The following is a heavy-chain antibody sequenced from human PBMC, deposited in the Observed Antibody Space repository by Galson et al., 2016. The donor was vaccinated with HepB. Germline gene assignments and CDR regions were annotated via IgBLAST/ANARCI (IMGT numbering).Heavy chain of an antibody. Sequence: SETLSLTCSVSGGSISSNTHYWGWIRQPPGKGLEWIATIYSSGRTYYNPSLKSRVTISVDTSNNQFSLKLSSVTAADTAVYYCAGFDPGGCGTGICSQWGQGSLVTVSA. D-gene: IGHD2-15*01. V-gene: IGHV4-39*07. CDR1: GGSISSNTHY. CDR3: AGFDPGGCGTGICSQ. CDR2: IYSSGRT. J-gene: IGHJ4*02.